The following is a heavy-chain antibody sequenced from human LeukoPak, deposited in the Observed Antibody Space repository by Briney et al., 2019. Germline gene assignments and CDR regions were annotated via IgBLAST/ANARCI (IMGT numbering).Heavy chain of an antibody. J-gene: IGHJ6*02. V-gene: IGHV3-23*01. D-gene: IGHD5-24*01. CDR2: ISGSGGSA. CDR3: VKDGYNFDYYYGMDV. Sequence: GGSLRLSCAASGFTFSNYAMNWVRQAPGKGLEWVSAISGSGGSAYFVDSVKGRFTISRDNSKNTLSLQMKSLRAEDTAIYYCVKDGYNFDYYYGMDVWGQGTTVTVSS. CDR1: GFTFSNYA.